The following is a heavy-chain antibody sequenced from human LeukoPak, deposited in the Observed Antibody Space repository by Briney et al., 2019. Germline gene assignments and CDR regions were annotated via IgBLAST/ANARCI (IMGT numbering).Heavy chain of an antibody. D-gene: IGHD6-19*01. J-gene: IGHJ4*02. Sequence: SETLSLTCTVSGGSISSYYWSWIRQPPGKGLEWIGYIYYSGSTSYNPSLKSRVTISVDTSKNQFSLKLSSVTAADTAVYYCARVVYSSGTIFDYWGQGTLVTVSS. CDR2: IYYSGST. CDR1: GGSISSYY. CDR3: ARVVYSSGTIFDY. V-gene: IGHV4-59*01.